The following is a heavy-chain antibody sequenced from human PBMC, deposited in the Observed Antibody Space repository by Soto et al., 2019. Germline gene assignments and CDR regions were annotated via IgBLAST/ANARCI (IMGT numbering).Heavy chain of an antibody. CDR3: ARVPRLAYYYDSSGYLFDD. CDR1: GYPFTSYG. D-gene: IGHD3-22*01. Sequence: ASVKVSCKASGYPFTSYGISWVRQAPGQGLEWMGWISAYKGHTNYAQTLQGRVTMTIETSTSTAYMELRSLRSDDTAVYYCARVPRLAYYYDSSGYLFDDWG. CDR2: ISAYKGHT. J-gene: IGHJ4*01. V-gene: IGHV1-18*01.